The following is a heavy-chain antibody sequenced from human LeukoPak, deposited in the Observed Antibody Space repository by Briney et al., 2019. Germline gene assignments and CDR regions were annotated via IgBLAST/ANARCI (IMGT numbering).Heavy chain of an antibody. J-gene: IGHJ4*02. D-gene: IGHD6-6*01. CDR1: GYSISSGYY. CDR2: IYHSGST. Sequence: PSETLSLTCTVSGYSISSGYYWGWIRQPPGKGLEWIGTIYHSGSTYYNPSLKSRVTISVDRSKNQFSLKLSSVTAADTAVYYCARVQYSSSVDSWGQGTLVTVSS. V-gene: IGHV4-38-2*02. CDR3: ARVQYSSSVDS.